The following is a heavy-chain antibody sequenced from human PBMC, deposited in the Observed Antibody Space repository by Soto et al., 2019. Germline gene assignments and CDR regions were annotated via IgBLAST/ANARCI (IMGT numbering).Heavy chain of an antibody. CDR2: IFPILGMT. Sequence: SVKVSCKISGGTFSTYSFSWVRQAPGQGLEWMGRIFPILGMTRYAEKFQGRLTIIADTSTDTVFLELNSLTSEDTATYYCARQDDFWSGSRFDPWGRGTLVTVSS. D-gene: IGHD3-3*01. CDR3: ARQDDFWSGSRFDP. CDR1: GGTFSTYS. J-gene: IGHJ5*02. V-gene: IGHV1-69*02.